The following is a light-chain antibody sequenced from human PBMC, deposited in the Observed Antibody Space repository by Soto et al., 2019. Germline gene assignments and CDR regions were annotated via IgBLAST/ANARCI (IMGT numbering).Light chain of an antibody. CDR1: SSDVGGYNY. CDR2: DVR. V-gene: IGLV2-14*01. J-gene: IGLJ2*01. Sequence: QSVLTQPASVSGSPGQSITISCTGTSSDVGGYNYVSWYQQHPGKAPKLMIYDVRNRPSGVSNRFSGSKSGNTASLTISGLQAEDEADYYCSSYTSSSTSGFGGGTKLTVL. CDR3: SSYTSSSTSG.